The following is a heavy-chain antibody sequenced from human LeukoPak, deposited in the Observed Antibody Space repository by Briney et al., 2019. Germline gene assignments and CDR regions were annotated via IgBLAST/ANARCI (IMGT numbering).Heavy chain of an antibody. J-gene: IGHJ4*02. CDR3: ARESYDILTGYVDY. Sequence: GRSLRLSCAASGFTFSSYGMHWVRQGPGKGLEWVALISDDGNTEFYVDSVKGRFTISRDNAKNSLYLQMNSLRAEDTAVYYCARESYDILTGYVDYWGQGTLVTVSS. V-gene: IGHV3-30*03. CDR2: ISDDGNTE. D-gene: IGHD3-9*01. CDR1: GFTFSSYG.